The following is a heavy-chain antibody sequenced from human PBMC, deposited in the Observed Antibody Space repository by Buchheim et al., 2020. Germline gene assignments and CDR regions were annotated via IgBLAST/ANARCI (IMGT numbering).Heavy chain of an antibody. CDR1: GGPISSYY. CDR3: ARRRFGDVFDY. CDR2: VYYSGTT. D-gene: IGHD3-10*01. Sequence: QVQLQESGPGLVKASETLSLTCIVSGGPISSYYWSWIRQPPGKGLEWIGYVYYSGTTNYNPSLKSRVTISVDTSKNQFSLKLSSVTAADTAVYYCARRRFGDVFDYWGQGTL. J-gene: IGHJ4*02. V-gene: IGHV4-59*01.